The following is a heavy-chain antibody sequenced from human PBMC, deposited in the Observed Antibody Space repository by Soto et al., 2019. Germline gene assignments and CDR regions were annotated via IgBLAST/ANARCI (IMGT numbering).Heavy chain of an antibody. CDR1: GFTFNNYA. V-gene: IGHV3-23*01. CDR3: AKGRGGSGSLTPRVDF. J-gene: IGHJ4*02. Sequence: EVQLLESGGGLVQPGGSLRLSCAASGFTFNNYAMTWVRQSPGKGLEWVSAISGGGDTTSYADSVKGRFTVSRDGSKNAVYVQMSSLRAEDTDLYYCAKGRGGSGSLTPRVDFWGQGTLVTVSS. D-gene: IGHD3-10*01. CDR2: ISGGGDTT.